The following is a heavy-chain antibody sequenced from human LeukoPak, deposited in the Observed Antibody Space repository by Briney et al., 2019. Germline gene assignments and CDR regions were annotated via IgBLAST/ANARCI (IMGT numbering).Heavy chain of an antibody. Sequence: PGGSLRLSCAASGFTFSDSSMHWVRQASGKGLEWVGRIRNKANSYATAYAASVEGRFTISRDNSKNTLYLQMNSLRAEDTAVYYCAKDAIAVAGSKSYYYYMDVWGKGTTVTISS. CDR1: GFTFSDSS. V-gene: IGHV3-73*01. CDR2: IRNKANSYAT. J-gene: IGHJ6*03. CDR3: AKDAIAVAGSKSYYYYMDV. D-gene: IGHD6-19*01.